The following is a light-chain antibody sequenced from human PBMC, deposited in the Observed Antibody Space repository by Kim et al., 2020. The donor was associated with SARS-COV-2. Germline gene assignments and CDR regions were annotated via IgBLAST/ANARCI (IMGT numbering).Light chain of an antibody. CDR2: DVS. Sequence: GQSITISCTGTSSDVGGYNYVSWYQHHPGKAPKLMIYDVSKRPSGISNRFSGSKSGNTASLTISGLQAEDEADYYCSSYTSSSTWVFGGGTKLTVL. J-gene: IGLJ3*02. CDR1: SSDVGGYNY. CDR3: SSYTSSSTWV. V-gene: IGLV2-14*03.